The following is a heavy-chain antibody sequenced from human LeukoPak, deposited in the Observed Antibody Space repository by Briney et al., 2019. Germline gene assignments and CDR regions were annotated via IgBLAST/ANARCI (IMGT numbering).Heavy chain of an antibody. D-gene: IGHD3-3*01. J-gene: IGHJ4*02. CDR2: ISNDGSRK. Sequence: GGSLRLSCTPSGFTFSRHGMHWVRQDPGKGLEWVAIISNDGSRKYYAHSVEGRFTISRDNSKNTLYLQMDSLRAEDTAVYYCARDRAWNYFDYWGQGTLVTVSS. CDR3: ARDRAWNYFDY. CDR1: GFTFSRHG. V-gene: IGHV3-30*03.